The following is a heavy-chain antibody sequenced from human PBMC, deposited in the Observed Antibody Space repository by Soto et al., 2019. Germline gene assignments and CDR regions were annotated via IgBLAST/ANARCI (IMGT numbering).Heavy chain of an antibody. CDR3: AKDRQQWLVPDAFDI. V-gene: IGHV3-74*01. Sequence: GGSLRLSCAASGFTFSRYWMHWVRQAPGKGLVWVSRIDSYGSTYYADSVKGRFTISRDNSKNTLYLQMNSLRAEDTAVYYCAKDRQQWLVPDAFDIWGQGTMVTVSS. CDR2: IDSYGST. D-gene: IGHD6-19*01. J-gene: IGHJ3*02. CDR1: GFTFSRYW.